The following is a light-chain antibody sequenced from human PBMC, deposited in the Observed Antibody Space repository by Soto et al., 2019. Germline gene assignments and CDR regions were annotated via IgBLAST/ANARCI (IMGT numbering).Light chain of an antibody. CDR1: QTIGDY. CDR3: QQSYTTVYT. J-gene: IGKJ2*01. CDR2: DAT. Sequence: DIQMTQSPSSLSASVGDRVTITCRASQTIGDYLNWYRQKPGKAPNLLIYDATTLQSGVPSSFSGLCAATDFTLTISRLQPEDSTTYFCQQSYTTVYTFGLGTKVEIK. V-gene: IGKV1-39*01.